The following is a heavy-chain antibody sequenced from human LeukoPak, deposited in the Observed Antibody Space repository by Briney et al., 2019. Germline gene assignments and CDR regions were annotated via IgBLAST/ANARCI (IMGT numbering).Heavy chain of an antibody. Sequence: PGGSLRLSCAASGFTFSSYWMHWVRQAPGKGLVWVSRINSDGSDTSYADSVKGRFTISRDNSKNALYLQMNSLRAEDTAVYYCAKSQQWLIDYFVYWGQGTLVTVSS. D-gene: IGHD6-19*01. V-gene: IGHV3-74*01. CDR2: INSDGSDT. J-gene: IGHJ4*02. CDR3: AKSQQWLIDYFVY. CDR1: GFTFSSYW.